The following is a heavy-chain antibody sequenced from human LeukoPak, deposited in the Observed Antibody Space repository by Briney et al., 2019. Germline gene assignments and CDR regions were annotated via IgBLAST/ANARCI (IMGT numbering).Heavy chain of an antibody. Sequence: GGSLRLSCAASGFTFGSYGMSWVRQAPGKGLEWVSFITHNADRTSYADSVEGRFTISRDNPRNTLYMQMNSLRDEDTALYYCAIMHGYYDGSGYWVQWGQGTLVTVPS. D-gene: IGHD3-22*01. CDR3: AIMHGYYDGSGYWVQ. CDR1: GFTFGSYG. CDR2: ITHNADRT. V-gene: IGHV3-23*01. J-gene: IGHJ1*01.